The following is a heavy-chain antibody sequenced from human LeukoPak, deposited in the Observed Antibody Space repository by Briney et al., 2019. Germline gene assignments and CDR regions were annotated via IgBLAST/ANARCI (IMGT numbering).Heavy chain of an antibody. J-gene: IGHJ5*02. V-gene: IGHV3-7*01. CDR2: IKQDGSET. CDR1: GFIFSNYW. Sequence: GGSLRLSCATSGFIFSNYWMSWVRQAPGKGLEWVANIKQDGSETYYVDSVKGRFTISRDDAKNSLYLQMNSLRAEDTAVYYCARDLGQYYDTSDNWFDPWGQGTLVTVSS. D-gene: IGHD3-22*01. CDR3: ARDLGQYYDTSDNWFDP.